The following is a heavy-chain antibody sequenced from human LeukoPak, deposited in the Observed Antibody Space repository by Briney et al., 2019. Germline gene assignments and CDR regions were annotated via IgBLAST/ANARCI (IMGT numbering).Heavy chain of an antibody. Sequence: GRSLRLSCAASGFTFSSYAMHWVRQAPGKGLEWVAVISYDGSNKYYADSVKGRFTISRDNSKNTLYLQMNSLRAEDTAVYYCAFSNAKYYFDYWGQGTLVTVSS. CDR1: GFTFSSYA. V-gene: IGHV3-30*04. J-gene: IGHJ4*02. CDR2: ISYDGSNK. D-gene: IGHD3-16*01. CDR3: AFSNAKYYFDY.